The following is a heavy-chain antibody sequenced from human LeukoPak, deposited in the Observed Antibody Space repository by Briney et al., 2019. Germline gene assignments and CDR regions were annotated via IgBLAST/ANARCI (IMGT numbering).Heavy chain of an antibody. CDR1: GFTLSHYA. CDR2: IGSGGGST. Sequence: GGSLRLSCSMSGFTLSHYAMSWVRQAPGKGLEWVSTIGSGGGSTDYTDSVKGRFTISRDNSKNTLYLQMNSLGAEDTAVYYCAKGHRYCTSGNCNSAVDYWGQGTLVTVS. CDR3: AKGHRYCTSGNCNSAVDY. J-gene: IGHJ4*02. V-gene: IGHV3-23*01. D-gene: IGHD2-15*01.